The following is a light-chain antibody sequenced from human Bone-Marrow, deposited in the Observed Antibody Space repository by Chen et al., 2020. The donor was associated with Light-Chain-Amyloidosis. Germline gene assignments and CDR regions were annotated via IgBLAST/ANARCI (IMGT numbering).Light chain of an antibody. J-gene: IGLJ1*01. Sequence: QSALTQPASVSGSPGQSITISCTGTSSDVGVDNHVSWYQQPPDKAPKLMIYEVTNRPSWVPDRGSGSKSDNTSSLTSSGLQTEDEADYFCSSYTITNTLVFGSGTRVTVL. CDR2: EVT. V-gene: IGLV2-14*01. CDR3: SSYTITNTLV. CDR1: SSDVGVDNH.